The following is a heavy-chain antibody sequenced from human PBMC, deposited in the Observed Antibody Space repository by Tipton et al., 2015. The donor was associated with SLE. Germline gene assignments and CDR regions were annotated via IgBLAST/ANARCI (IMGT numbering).Heavy chain of an antibody. V-gene: IGHV3-23*01. CDR2: ISGSGANT. J-gene: IGHJ2*01. Sequence: SLRLSCAASGFIFSSYGMSWVRQAPGKGLEWVSGISGSGANTYYADSVKGRFTISRDNSKSTVYLQLSSLRAGDTATYYCVKDGPRYWNYDYYFDLWGRGTLVTVSS. CDR3: VKDGPRYWNYDYYFDL. D-gene: IGHD1-7*01. CDR1: GFIFSSYG.